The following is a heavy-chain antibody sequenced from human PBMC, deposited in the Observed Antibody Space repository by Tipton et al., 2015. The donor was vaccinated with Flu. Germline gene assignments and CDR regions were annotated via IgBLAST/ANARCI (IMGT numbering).Heavy chain of an antibody. CDR3: ARGCDFWSGGEYYFDY. CDR2: IYTSGST. D-gene: IGHD3-3*01. CDR1: GGSISSYY. V-gene: IGHV4-4*07. J-gene: IGHJ4*02. Sequence: TLSLTCTVSGGSISSYYWSWIRQPAGKGLEWIGRIYTSGSTNYNPSLKSRVTMSVDTSKNQFSLKLSSVTAADTAVYYSARGCDFWSGGEYYFDYWGQGTLVTVSS.